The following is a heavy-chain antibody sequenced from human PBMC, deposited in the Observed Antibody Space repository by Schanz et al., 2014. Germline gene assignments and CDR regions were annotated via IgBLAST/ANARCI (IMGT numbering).Heavy chain of an antibody. Sequence: QVQLQQWGAGLLKPSETLSLSCAVYSGSFSGYYWSWIRQPPGKGLEWIGEINHSGSTNYNPSLKSRVTIPVATSKNKSSMKIGSVTAADTAVYYCARGPDSTSADVTRGRRRYYFDYWGQGTLVTVSS. CDR2: INHSGST. D-gene: IGHD6-13*01. CDR3: ARGPDSTSADVTRGRRRYYFDY. J-gene: IGHJ4*02. CDR1: SGSFSGYY. V-gene: IGHV4-34*01.